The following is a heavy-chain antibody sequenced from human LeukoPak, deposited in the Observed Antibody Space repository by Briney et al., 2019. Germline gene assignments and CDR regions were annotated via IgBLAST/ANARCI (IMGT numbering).Heavy chain of an antibody. CDR2: IYYSGST. D-gene: IGHD3-3*01. CDR3: ARAIRAWYFDL. J-gene: IGHJ2*01. V-gene: IGHV4-30-4*01. Sequence: SETLSLTCAVYGGSFSDYYWSWIRQPPGKGLEWIGYIYYSGSTYYNPSLKSRVTISVDTSKNQFSLKLSSVTAADTAVYYCARAIRAWYFDLWGRGTLVTVSS. CDR1: GGSFSDYY.